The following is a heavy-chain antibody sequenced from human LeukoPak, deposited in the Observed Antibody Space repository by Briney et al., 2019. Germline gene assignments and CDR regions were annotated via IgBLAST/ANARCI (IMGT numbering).Heavy chain of an antibody. D-gene: IGHD2-8*01. V-gene: IGHV3-21*01. CDR2: IDSSRSNI. J-gene: IGHJ6*02. Sequence: PGGSLKLSCAASGVTFSRYSMKWVRQAPGKGLEWVSSIDSSRSNIYYADSVKGRFTISRDNAKNSLYLQMNSLRAEDTAVYYCARGAYCTNGVCDGMDVWGQGTTVTVSS. CDR1: GVTFSRYS. CDR3: ARGAYCTNGVCDGMDV.